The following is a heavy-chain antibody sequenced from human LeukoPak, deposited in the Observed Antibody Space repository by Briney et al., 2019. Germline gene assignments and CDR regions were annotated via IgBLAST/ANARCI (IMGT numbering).Heavy chain of an antibody. CDR1: GFTFSSYS. Sequence: GGSLRLSCAASGFTFSSYSMNWVRQAPGKGLEWVSYISSSSSTIYYADSVKGRFTISRDNAKNSLYLQMNSLRAEDTAVYYCARTDCSSTSCYTNYWGQGTLVTVSS. J-gene: IGHJ4*02. CDR3: ARTDCSSTSCYTNY. V-gene: IGHV3-48*01. CDR2: ISSSSSTI. D-gene: IGHD2-2*02.